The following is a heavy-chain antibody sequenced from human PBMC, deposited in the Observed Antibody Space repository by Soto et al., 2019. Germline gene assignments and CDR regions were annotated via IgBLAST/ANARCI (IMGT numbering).Heavy chain of an antibody. Sequence: EVQLVETGGDLIQPGGSLRLSCAVSGFTVSSNHMSWVRQAPGKGLEWVSIIDSGGRTYYADSVKGRFTISRDTSKSTLFLQMNSLRVEDSAVYYCAADAKGNPFAYWGQGTLVTVSS. CDR1: GFTVSSNH. V-gene: IGHV3-53*02. J-gene: IGHJ4*02. CDR2: IDSGGRT. CDR3: AADAKGNPFAY.